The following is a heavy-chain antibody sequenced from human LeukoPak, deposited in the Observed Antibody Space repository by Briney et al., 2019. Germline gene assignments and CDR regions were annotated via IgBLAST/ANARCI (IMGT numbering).Heavy chain of an antibody. CDR2: ISYDGSNK. CDR1: GFTFSSYA. V-gene: IGHV3-30*01. Sequence: PGGSLRLSCAASGFTFSSYAMHWVRQALGKGLEWVAVISYDGSNKYYADSVKGRFTISRDNSKNTLYLQMNSLRAEDTAVYYCAREFESQLLAEYFQHWGQGTLVTVSS. J-gene: IGHJ1*01. CDR3: AREFESQLLAEYFQH. D-gene: IGHD2-2*01.